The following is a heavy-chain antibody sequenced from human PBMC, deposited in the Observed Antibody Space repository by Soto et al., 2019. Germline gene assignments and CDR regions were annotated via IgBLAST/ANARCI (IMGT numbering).Heavy chain of an antibody. D-gene: IGHD4-17*01. CDR1: GGTFSSYT. CDR3: GSGAGTVTTANNY. CDR2: IIPILGIA. J-gene: IGHJ4*02. Sequence: SVKVSCKASGGTFSSYTISWVRQAPGQGLEWMGRIIPILGIANYAQKFQGRVTITADKSTSTAYMELSSLRSEDTAVYYCGSGAGTVTTANNYWGQGALVTVSS. V-gene: IGHV1-69*02.